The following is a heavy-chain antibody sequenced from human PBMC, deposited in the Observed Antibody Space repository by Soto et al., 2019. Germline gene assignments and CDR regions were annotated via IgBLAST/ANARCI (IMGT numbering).Heavy chain of an antibody. D-gene: IGHD3-9*01. CDR1: GGSISSGDYY. V-gene: IGHV4-30-4*01. CDR3: ARDEKYYDILTGYYPGNWFDP. Sequence: SETLSLTCTVSGGSISSGDYYWSWIRQPPGKGLEWIGYIYYSGSTYYNPSLKSRVTISVDTSKNQFSLKLSSVTAADTAVYYCARDEKYYDILTGYYPGNWFDPWGQGTLVTVSS. J-gene: IGHJ5*02. CDR2: IYYSGST.